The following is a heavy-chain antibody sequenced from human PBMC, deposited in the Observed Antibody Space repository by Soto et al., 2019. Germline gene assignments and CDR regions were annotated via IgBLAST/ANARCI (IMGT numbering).Heavy chain of an antibody. CDR3: VKDGSSGWPYFYDMDV. D-gene: IGHD6-19*01. V-gene: IGHV3-30*18. CDR1: GFTFSSYG. CDR2: ISYDGSNK. J-gene: IGHJ6*02. Sequence: GGSLRLSCAASGFTFSSYGMHWVRQAPGKGLEWVAVISYDGSNKYYADSVKGRFTISRDNSKNTLYLQMSSLRAEDTAVYYCVKDGSSGWPYFYDMDVWGQGTTVTVSS.